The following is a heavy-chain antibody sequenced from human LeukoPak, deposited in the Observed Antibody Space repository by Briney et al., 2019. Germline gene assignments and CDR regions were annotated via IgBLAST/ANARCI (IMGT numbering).Heavy chain of an antibody. CDR3: ARQPDGYNSYYFDY. CDR2: IIPIFGIA. J-gene: IGHJ4*02. V-gene: IGHV1-69*02. Sequence: ASVKVSCKASGYTFTSHYIAWARQAPGQGLEWMGRIIPIFGIANYAQKFQGRVTITADKSTSTAYMELSSLRSEDTAVYYCARQPDGYNSYYFDYWGQGTLVTVSS. CDR1: GYTFTSHY. D-gene: IGHD5-24*01.